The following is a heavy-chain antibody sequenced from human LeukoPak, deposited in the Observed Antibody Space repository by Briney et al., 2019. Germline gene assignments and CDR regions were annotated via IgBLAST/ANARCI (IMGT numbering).Heavy chain of an antibody. V-gene: IGHV4-39*01. Sequence: SETLSLTCTVSGGSISSSSYYWGWIRQPPGKGLEWIGSIYYSGSTYYNPSLKSRVTISVDTSKNQFSLKLSSVTAADTAVYYCATSAGTVFLPRFYFKDWGQGTLVTVSS. D-gene: IGHD1-1*01. CDR3: ATSAGTVFLPRFYFKD. J-gene: IGHJ4*02. CDR1: GGSISSSSYY. CDR2: IYYSGST.